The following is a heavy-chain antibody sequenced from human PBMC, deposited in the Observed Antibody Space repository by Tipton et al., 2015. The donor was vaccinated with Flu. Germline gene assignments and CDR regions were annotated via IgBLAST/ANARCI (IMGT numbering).Heavy chain of an antibody. Sequence: TLSLTCTVSGGSISSSSHYWGWIRQAPGRGLEWVGVIYYTGYPYSNSSLKSRLAMSIDTSKKQFSLRLSSLTAADMAVYYCARTSGSGPYVIFDYLAQGTLVTFFS. CDR3: ARTSGSGPYVIFDY. V-gene: IGHV4-39*07. D-gene: IGHD3-10*01. CDR2: IYYTGYP. CDR1: GGSISSSSHY. J-gene: IGHJ4*02.